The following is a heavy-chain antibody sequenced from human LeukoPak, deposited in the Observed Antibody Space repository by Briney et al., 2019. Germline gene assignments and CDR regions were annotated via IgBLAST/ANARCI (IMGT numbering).Heavy chain of an antibody. CDR3: ARDRGWGLRFLDY. Sequence: PGGSLRLSCAASGLNFSSYSMNWVRQAPGKGLEWVSSISSSSSYIYYADSVKGRFTISRDNAKNSLYLQMDSLRAEDTAMYFCARDRGWGLRFLDYWGQGTLVTVSS. CDR1: GLNFSSYS. J-gene: IGHJ4*02. CDR2: ISSSSSYI. D-gene: IGHD4-17*01. V-gene: IGHV3-21*01.